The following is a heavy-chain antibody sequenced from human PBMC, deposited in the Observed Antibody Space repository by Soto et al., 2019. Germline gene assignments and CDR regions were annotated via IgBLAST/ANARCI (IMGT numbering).Heavy chain of an antibody. CDR3: AREYSSGWSKD. Sequence: QVQLVQSGAEVKKPGASVKVSYRASGYTLTSYDINWVRQATGQGLEGMGWMNPNSGNTGYAQKFQGRVTMTRNTSIGTAYMELSSLRSEDTAAYYCAREYSSGWSKDWGQGTLVTVSS. CDR2: MNPNSGNT. D-gene: IGHD6-19*01. J-gene: IGHJ4*02. V-gene: IGHV1-8*01. CDR1: GYTLTSYD.